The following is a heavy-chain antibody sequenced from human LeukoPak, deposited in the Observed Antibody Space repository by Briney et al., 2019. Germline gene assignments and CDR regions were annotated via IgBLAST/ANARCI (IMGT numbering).Heavy chain of an antibody. Sequence: GRSLRLSCAASGFSFSSYGMHWVRQAPGKGLEWVAVISFDGTTKYYADSVKGRFTISRDNSKNTLYLQMDSLRLEDTAVYYCADESGFDYWGQGTLVTVSS. CDR2: ISFDGTTK. D-gene: IGHD3-10*01. J-gene: IGHJ4*02. CDR1: GFSFSSYG. V-gene: IGHV3-30*03. CDR3: ADESGFDY.